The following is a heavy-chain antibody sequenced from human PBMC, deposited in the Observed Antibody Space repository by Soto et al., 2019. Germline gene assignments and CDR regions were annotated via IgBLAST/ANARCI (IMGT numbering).Heavy chain of an antibody. V-gene: IGHV4-34*01. CDR3: ARGPRGDNEDDLRSGYSNHMDV. CDR1: GGSFSGYY. J-gene: IGHJ6*03. CDR2: INHSGST. D-gene: IGHD3-3*01. Sequence: SETLSLTCAVYGGSFSGYYWSWIRQPPGKGLEWIGEINHSGSTSYNPSLKSRVTISVDTSKNQFSLKLSSVTAADTAVYYCARGPRGDNEDDLRSGYSNHMDVWGKGTTVTVSS.